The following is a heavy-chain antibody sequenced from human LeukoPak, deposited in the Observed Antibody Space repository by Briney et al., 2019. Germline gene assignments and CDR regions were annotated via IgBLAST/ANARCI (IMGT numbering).Heavy chain of an antibody. CDR2: INHSGST. CDR3: ARGSRVKVTDY. CDR1: GGSFRGYY. D-gene: IGHD4-23*01. Sequence: PSETLSLTCAVYGGSFRGYYWSWIRQPPGKGLEWIGEINHSGSTNYNPSLKSRVTISVGTSKHQFSLKLSSVTAADTAVYYCARGSRVKVTDYWGQGTLVTVSS. V-gene: IGHV4-34*01. J-gene: IGHJ4*02.